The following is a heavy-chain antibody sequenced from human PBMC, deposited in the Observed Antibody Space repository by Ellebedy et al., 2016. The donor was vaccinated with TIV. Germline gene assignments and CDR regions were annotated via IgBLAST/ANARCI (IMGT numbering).Heavy chain of an antibody. CDR2: ISSSSSYI. CDR1: GFTFSSYS. Sequence: GESLKISCAASGFTFSSYSMNWVRQAPGKGLEWVSSISSSSSYIYYADSVKGRFTISRDNAKNSLYLQMNSLRAEDTAAYYCARGAAVTPFDYWGQGTLVTVSS. D-gene: IGHD6-25*01. J-gene: IGHJ4*02. V-gene: IGHV3-21*01. CDR3: ARGAAVTPFDY.